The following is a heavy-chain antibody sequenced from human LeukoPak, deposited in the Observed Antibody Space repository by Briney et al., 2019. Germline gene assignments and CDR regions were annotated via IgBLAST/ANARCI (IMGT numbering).Heavy chain of an antibody. CDR3: ARDRERGYSGYDFPHYYYYGMDV. V-gene: IGHV3-21*01. D-gene: IGHD5-12*01. J-gene: IGHJ6*02. CDR1: GFTFRSYA. Sequence: GGSLRLSCAASGFTFRSYAVTWVRQAPGKGLEWVSSISSSSSYIYYADSVKGRFTISRDNAKNSLYLQMNSLRAEDTAVYYCARDRERGYSGYDFPHYYYYGMDVWGQGTTVTVSS. CDR2: ISSSSSYI.